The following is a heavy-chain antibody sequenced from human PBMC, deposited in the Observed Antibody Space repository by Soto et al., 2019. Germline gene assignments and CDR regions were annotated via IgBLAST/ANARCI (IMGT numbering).Heavy chain of an antibody. D-gene: IGHD5-12*01. CDR1: GYTFTSYS. Sequence: QVQLVQSGAEVKKPGASVKVSCKASGYTFTSYSMHWVRQAPGQGLECLGIINPSGGSTSYAQKFQGRVTMTRDTSTSTVYMELSSLRSEDTAVYYCASSLTAQPRGYRGYDYFWFDPWGQGTLVTVSS. CDR2: INPSGGST. V-gene: IGHV1-46*01. CDR3: ASSLTAQPRGYRGYDYFWFDP. J-gene: IGHJ5*02.